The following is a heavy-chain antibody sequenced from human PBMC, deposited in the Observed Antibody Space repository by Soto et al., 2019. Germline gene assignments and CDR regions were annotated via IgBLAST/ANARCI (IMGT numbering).Heavy chain of an antibody. J-gene: IGHJ4*02. V-gene: IGHV4-30-2*01. CDR3: ARWAGLGLFDS. Sequence: QLQLQESGSGLVKPSQTLSLTCAVSGGSISSGGYSWSWIRQPPGKGLEWIGYIYHSGSTYYNPSLKSQVTIPVDRSKNQSSLKLGFVTAADTAVYYWARWAGLGLFDSGGKGTLVTASS. CDR2: IYHSGST. D-gene: IGHD6-19*01. CDR1: GGSISSGGYS.